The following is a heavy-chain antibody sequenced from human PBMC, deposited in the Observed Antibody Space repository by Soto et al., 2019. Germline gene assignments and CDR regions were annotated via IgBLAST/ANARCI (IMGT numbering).Heavy chain of an antibody. Sequence: SLELSCAAFGLTFSDHYMDWVSQAPGKGLEWVGRIRNKANSYTTEYAASVKGRFTISRDDSKNSLFLQMNSLKTEDTAVYYCARFISGGGLDFWRQGTPVTVSS. CDR1: GLTFSDHY. CDR3: ARFISGGGLDF. J-gene: IGHJ4*02. CDR2: IRNKANSYTT. D-gene: IGHD3-16*01. V-gene: IGHV3-72*01.